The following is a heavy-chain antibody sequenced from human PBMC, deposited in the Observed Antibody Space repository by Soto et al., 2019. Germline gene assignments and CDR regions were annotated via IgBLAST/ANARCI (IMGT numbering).Heavy chain of an antibody. Sequence: SETLSLTCTVSGGSISSGGYYWSWIRQHPGKGLEWIGYIYYSGSTYYNPSLKSRVTISVDTSKNQFSLKLSSVTAADTAVYYCARGIFGVVIQYYFDYWGQGTLVTVSS. CDR3: ARGIFGVVIQYYFDY. CDR1: GGSISSGGYY. D-gene: IGHD3-3*01. J-gene: IGHJ4*02. CDR2: IYYSGST. V-gene: IGHV4-31*03.